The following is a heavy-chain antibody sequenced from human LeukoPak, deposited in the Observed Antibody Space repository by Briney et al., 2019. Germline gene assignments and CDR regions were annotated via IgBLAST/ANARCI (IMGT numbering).Heavy chain of an antibody. CDR1: GGSFSGYY. D-gene: IGHD3-3*01. J-gene: IGHJ6*02. V-gene: IGHV4-34*01. Sequence: SETLSLTCTVYGGSFSGYYWSWIRQPPGKGLEWIGEINHSGSTNYNPSLKSRVTISVDTPKNQFSLKLSSVTAADTAVYYCARGVLGSRDFWQTPYYYGMDVWGQGTTVTVSS. CDR3: ARGVLGSRDFWQTPYYYGMDV. CDR2: INHSGST.